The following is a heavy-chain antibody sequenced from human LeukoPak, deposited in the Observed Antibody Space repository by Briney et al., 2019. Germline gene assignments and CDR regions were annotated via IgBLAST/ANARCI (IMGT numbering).Heavy chain of an antibody. CDR1: GFTFSSYS. D-gene: IGHD3-3*01. Sequence: KTGGSLRLSCAASGFTFSSYSMNWVRQAPGKGLEWVSSISSSSSYIYYADSVKGRFTISRDNAKNSLYLQMNSLRAEDTAVYYCARDYDFWSGQNNWFDPWGQGTLVTVSS. CDR2: ISSSSSYI. V-gene: IGHV3-21*01. J-gene: IGHJ5*02. CDR3: ARDYDFWSGQNNWFDP.